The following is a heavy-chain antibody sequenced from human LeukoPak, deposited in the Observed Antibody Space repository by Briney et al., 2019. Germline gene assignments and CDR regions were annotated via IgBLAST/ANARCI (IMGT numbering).Heavy chain of an antibody. D-gene: IGHD3-9*01. CDR1: GGSFSGYY. V-gene: IGHV4-34*01. Sequence: KPSETLSLTCAVYGGSFSGYYWSWIRQPPGKGLEWIGSIYYSGSTYYNPSLKSRVTISVDTSKSQFSLKLSSVTAADTAVYYCARRLRYFDWLLVGDYFDYWGQGTLVTVSS. CDR3: ARRLRYFDWLLVGDYFDY. J-gene: IGHJ4*02. CDR2: IYYSGST.